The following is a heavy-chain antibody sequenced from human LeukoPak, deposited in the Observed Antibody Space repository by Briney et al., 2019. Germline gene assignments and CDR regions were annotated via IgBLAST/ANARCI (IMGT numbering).Heavy chain of an antibody. CDR2: IYYSGST. J-gene: IGHJ4*02. CDR3: ARGVGDYSDYVLSPGVYYFDY. V-gene: IGHV4-61*01. CDR1: GGSVSSGSYY. Sequence: SETLSLTCTVSGGSVSSGSYYWSWIRQPPGKGLEWIGYIYYSGSTNYNPSLKSRVTISVDTSKNQFSLKLSSVTAADTAVYYCARGVGDYSDYVLSPGVYYFDYWGQGTLVTVSS. D-gene: IGHD4-11*01.